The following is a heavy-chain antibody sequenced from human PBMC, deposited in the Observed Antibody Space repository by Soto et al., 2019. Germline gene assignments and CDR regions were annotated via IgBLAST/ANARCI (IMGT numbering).Heavy chain of an antibody. V-gene: IGHV3-7*05. D-gene: IGHD5-12*01. CDR3: ARDPNSGYDRGRNY. Sequence: EELLVESGGGLVQPGGSLRLSCAASGFTFSSYWMSWVRQTPGKGLEWVANMNRDGTEKYYVDSVAGRFTISRDNARNALYLQMNTLRVDDTAVYYCARDPNSGYDRGRNYWGQGTLVSVSS. CDR1: GFTFSSYW. CDR2: MNRDGTEK. J-gene: IGHJ4*02.